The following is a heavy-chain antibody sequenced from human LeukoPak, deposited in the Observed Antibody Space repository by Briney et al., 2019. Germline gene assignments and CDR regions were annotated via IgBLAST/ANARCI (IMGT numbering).Heavy chain of an antibody. D-gene: IGHD6-13*01. Sequence: ASVKVSCKASGYTLTSYDINWVRQAPGQGLEWMGWINPNSGGTNYAQKFQGWVTMTRDTSISTAYMELSRLRSDDTAVYYCARDERIAAAGSYYYYGMDVWGQGTTVTVSS. J-gene: IGHJ6*02. V-gene: IGHV1-2*04. CDR2: INPNSGGT. CDR1: GYTLTSYD. CDR3: ARDERIAAAGSYYYYGMDV.